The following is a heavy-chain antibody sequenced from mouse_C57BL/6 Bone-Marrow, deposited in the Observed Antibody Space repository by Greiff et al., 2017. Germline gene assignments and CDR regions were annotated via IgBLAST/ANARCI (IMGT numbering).Heavy chain of an antibody. J-gene: IGHJ2*01. CDR2: INYDGSST. D-gene: IGHD2-1*01. CDR3: AIRGGKKDYFDY. Sequence: DVKLVESEGGLVQPGSSMKLSCTASGFTFSDYYMAWVRQVPEKGLEWVANINYDGSSTYYLDSLKSRFIISRDNAKNILYLQMSSLKSEDTATYYCAIRGGKKDYFDYWGQGTTLTVSS. CDR1: GFTFSDYY. V-gene: IGHV5-16*01.